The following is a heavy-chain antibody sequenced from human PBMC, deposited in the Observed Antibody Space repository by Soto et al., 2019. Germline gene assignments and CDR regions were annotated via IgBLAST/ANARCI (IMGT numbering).Heavy chain of an antibody. CDR3: ARVPSP. J-gene: IGHJ5*02. CDR2: IYHTGTT. CDR1: GSPISSYY. Sequence: SETLSLTCSVSGSPISSYYWGWFRLPPGQGLQWVGYIYHTGTTSYNPSLKGRVTMSLDTSKKQFSLKLRSVTAADTAVYYCARVPSPWGQGTLVTVSS. V-gene: IGHV4-4*09.